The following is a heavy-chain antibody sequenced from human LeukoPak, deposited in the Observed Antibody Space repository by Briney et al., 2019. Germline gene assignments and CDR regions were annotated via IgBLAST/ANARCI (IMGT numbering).Heavy chain of an antibody. CDR1: GFTFSDFA. V-gene: IGHV3-23*01. CDR3: AKRIDIAVVPEAATHQAFDV. D-gene: IGHD2-2*01. J-gene: IGHJ3*01. Sequence: GGSLRLSCAASGFTFSDFAMSWVRQAPGKGLEWVSTIRGSGGSTYYADSVKGRFTISRDNSKHTLYLQMNSLRAEDTAVYYCAKRIDIAVVPEAATHQAFDVWGRGTMVTVSS. CDR2: IRGSGGST.